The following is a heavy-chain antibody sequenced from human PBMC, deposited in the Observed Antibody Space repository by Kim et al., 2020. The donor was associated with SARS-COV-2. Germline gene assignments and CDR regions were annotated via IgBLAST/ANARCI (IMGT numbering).Heavy chain of an antibody. V-gene: IGHV6-1*01. Sequence: DYAGSVKSRITINADTSKTQFSLQLNSVSPEDMAVYYCARDTPGQKAYDIWGQGTMVTVSS. CDR3: ARDTPGQKAYDI. J-gene: IGHJ3*02.